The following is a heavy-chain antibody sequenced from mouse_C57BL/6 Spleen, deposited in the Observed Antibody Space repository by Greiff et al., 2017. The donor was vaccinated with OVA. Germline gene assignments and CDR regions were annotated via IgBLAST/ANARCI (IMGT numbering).Heavy chain of an antibody. V-gene: IGHV5-12*01. CDR2: ISNGGGST. CDR3: AKTGKEGYFDV. D-gene: IGHD1-3*01. CDR1: GFTFSDYY. J-gene: IGHJ1*03. Sequence: EVQVVESGGGLVQPGGSLKLSCAASGFTFSDYYMYWVRQTPEKRLEWVAYISNGGGSTYYPDTVKGRFTISRDNAKNTLYLQMSRLKSEDTAMYYCAKTGKEGYFDVWGTGTTVTVSS.